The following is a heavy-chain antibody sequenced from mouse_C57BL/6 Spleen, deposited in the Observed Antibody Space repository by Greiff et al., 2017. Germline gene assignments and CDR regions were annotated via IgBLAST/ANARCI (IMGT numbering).Heavy chain of an antibody. Sequence: QVQLQQSGAELVKPGASVKMSCKASGYTFTSYWITWVKQRPGQGLEWIGDIYPGSGSTNYNEKFKSKATLTVDTSSSTAYMQLSSLTSEDSAVYYCARRVYDYAMDYWGQGTSVTVSS. CDR3: ARRVYDYAMDY. CDR1: GYTFTSYW. V-gene: IGHV1-55*01. J-gene: IGHJ4*01. D-gene: IGHD2-12*01. CDR2: IYPGSGST.